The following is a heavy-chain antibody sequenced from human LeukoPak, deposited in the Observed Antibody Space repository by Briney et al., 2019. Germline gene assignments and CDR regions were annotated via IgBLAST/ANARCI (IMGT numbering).Heavy chain of an antibody. CDR3: ARDGGGNSGFSNY. V-gene: IGHV1-69*13. CDR2: IIPIFGTA. CDR1: GGTFSSYA. Sequence: ASVKVSCKASGGTFSSYAISWVRQAPGQGLEWMGGIIPIFGTANYAQKFQGRATITADESTSTAYMELSSLRSEDTAVYYCARDGGGNSGFSNYWGQGTLVTVSS. J-gene: IGHJ4*02. D-gene: IGHD4-23*01.